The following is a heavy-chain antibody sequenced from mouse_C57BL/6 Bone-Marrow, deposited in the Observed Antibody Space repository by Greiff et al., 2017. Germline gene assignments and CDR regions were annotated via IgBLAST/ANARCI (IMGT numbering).Heavy chain of an antibody. V-gene: IGHV14-3*01. CDR2: IDPANGNT. CDR3: ARDGSSSAWFAY. D-gene: IGHD1-1*01. J-gene: IGHJ3*01. CDR1: GFNIKNTY. Sequence: EVQLQQSVAELVRPGASVKLSCTASGFNIKNTYMHWVKQRPEQGLEWIGRIDPANGNTKYAPKFQGKATLTADTSSNPAYLQLSSLTSADTASDYCARDGSSSAWFAYWGQGTLVTVSA.